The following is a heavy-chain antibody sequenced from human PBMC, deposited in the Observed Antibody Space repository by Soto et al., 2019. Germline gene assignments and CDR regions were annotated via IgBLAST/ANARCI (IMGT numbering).Heavy chain of an antibody. V-gene: IGHV3-30*18. CDR1: GFTFSSYG. CDR3: AKDGGWTTVTTEGTFDY. CDR2: ISYDGSNK. D-gene: IGHD4-17*01. J-gene: IGHJ4*02. Sequence: GGSLRLSCAASGFTFSSYGMHWVRQAPGKGLEWVAVISYDGSNKYYADSVKGRFTISRDNSKNTLYLQMNSLRAEDTAVYYCAKDGGWTTVTTEGTFDYWGQGTLVTVSS.